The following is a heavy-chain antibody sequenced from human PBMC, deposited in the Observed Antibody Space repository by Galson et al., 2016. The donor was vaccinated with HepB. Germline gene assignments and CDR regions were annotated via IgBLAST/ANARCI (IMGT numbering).Heavy chain of an antibody. V-gene: IGHV3-33*01. CDR3: ARQLVTDGYPFDI. Sequence: SLRLSCAASGISFSKSAMHWVRQAPGKGLEWVAVIWFDGSNENYVDSVKGRFTISRDNSKDTLYMQINSLRPEDTATYFCARQLVTDGYPFDIWGQGTLVAVSP. J-gene: IGHJ4*02. D-gene: IGHD5-24*01. CDR1: GISFSKSA. CDR2: IWFDGSNE.